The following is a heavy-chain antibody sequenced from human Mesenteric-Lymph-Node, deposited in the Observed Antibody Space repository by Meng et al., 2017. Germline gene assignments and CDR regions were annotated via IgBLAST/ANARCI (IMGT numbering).Heavy chain of an antibody. Sequence: QVQRVGSGGGLVNPGGSLRLSCAASGFTFSDYYMSWIRQAPGKGLEWVSYISSSGSTIYYADSVKGRFTISRDNAKNSLYLQMNSLRAEDTAVYYCARDRNWDWYFDLWGRGTLVTVSS. CDR1: GFTFSDYY. D-gene: IGHD7-27*01. CDR2: ISSSGSTI. J-gene: IGHJ2*01. V-gene: IGHV3-11*04. CDR3: ARDRNWDWYFDL.